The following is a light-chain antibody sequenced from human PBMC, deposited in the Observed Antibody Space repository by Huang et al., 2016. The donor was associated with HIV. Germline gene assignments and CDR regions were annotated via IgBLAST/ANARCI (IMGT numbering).Light chain of an antibody. CDR1: QSVSSS. Sequence: EIVMTQSPATLSLSPGERATLSYRARQSVSSSLAWYQERTGQAPRLLIYGASTRDTGIPTRFSGSGSGTEFTLTISSLQSEDTALYYCQQYNDWPPMYTFGQGTKLEIK. CDR3: QQYNDWPPMYT. V-gene: IGKV3-15*01. CDR2: GAS. J-gene: IGKJ2*01.